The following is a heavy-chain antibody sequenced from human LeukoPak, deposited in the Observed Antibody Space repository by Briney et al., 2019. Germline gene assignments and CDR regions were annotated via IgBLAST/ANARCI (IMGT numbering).Heavy chain of an antibody. J-gene: IGHJ4*02. CDR2: IYYSGST. Sequence: PSETLSLTCTVSGGSISSSSYYWGWIRQPPGKGLEWIGSIYYSGSTYYNPSLKSRVTIPVDTSKNQFSLKLSSVTAADTAVYYCARDWSSDYWGQGTLVTVSS. CDR3: ARDWSSDY. CDR1: GGSISSSSYY. V-gene: IGHV4-39*07.